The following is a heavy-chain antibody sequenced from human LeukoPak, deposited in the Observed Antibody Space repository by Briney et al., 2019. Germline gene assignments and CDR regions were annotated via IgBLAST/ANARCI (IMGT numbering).Heavy chain of an antibody. D-gene: IGHD6-6*01. Sequence: GGSLRLSCAASGFTFNSYAMSWVRQAPGKGLEWVSTISGSGGSTYYADSVKGRFTISRDNFKSTVYLQLNSLRAEDTAVYYCARWSSSPDAFDIWGQGTMVTVSS. CDR1: GFTFNSYA. V-gene: IGHV3-23*01. CDR3: ARWSSSPDAFDI. CDR2: ISGSGGST. J-gene: IGHJ3*02.